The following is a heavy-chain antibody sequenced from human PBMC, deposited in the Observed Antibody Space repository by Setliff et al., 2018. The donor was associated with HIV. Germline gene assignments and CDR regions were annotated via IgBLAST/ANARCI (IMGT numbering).Heavy chain of an antibody. D-gene: IGHD2-15*01. CDR2: INHSGRT. J-gene: IGHJ6*03. V-gene: IGHV4-34*01. CDR3: ARVSSTYCYSIFRNYYDHIDV. Sequence: PSETLSLTCPVYGGSFSDNYWSWIRQSPGKGLEWIGEINHSGRTKYSPSLRSRVSISVATAKTQFSLKLSSVTAADTAVYDCARVSSTYCYSIFRNYYDHIDVWGKGTTVTVSS. CDR1: GGSFSDNY.